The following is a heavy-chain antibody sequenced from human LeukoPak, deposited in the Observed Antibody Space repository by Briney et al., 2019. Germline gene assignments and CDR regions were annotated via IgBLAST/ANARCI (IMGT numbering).Heavy chain of an antibody. D-gene: IGHD2-2*01. CDR3: ARLRNIVVVPAAINTPNWFDP. CDR1: GGTFSSYA. J-gene: IGHJ5*02. V-gene: IGHV1-69*13. Sequence: SVKVSCKASGGTFSSYAISWVRQAPGEGVEWMGGIIPIFGTANYAQKFQGRVTSTADESTSTAYMELSSLRSEDTAVYYCARLRNIVVVPAAINTPNWFDPWGQGTLVTVSS. CDR2: IIPIFGTA.